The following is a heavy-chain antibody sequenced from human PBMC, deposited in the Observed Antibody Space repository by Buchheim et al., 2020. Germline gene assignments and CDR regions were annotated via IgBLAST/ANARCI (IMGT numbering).Heavy chain of an antibody. CDR1: GGSISPDS. D-gene: IGHD6-19*01. V-gene: IGHV4-59*08. CDR3: ARLRGWRYGMDL. J-gene: IGHJ6*02. CDR2: VYYSGTT. Sequence: QVQLQESGPGLVKPSETLSLTCTVSGGSISPDSWTWIRQPPGKGLEWIGYVYYSGTTNYNASLKSRVTISLDTSKNQCSLKLSSVTAADTAVYYCARLRGWRYGMDLWGQGTT.